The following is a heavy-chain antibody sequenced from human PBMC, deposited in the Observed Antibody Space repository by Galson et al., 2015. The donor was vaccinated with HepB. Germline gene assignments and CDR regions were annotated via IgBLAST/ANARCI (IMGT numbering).Heavy chain of an antibody. CDR2: INAGNGNT. D-gene: IGHD2-15*01. CDR1: GYTFTGYY. V-gene: IGHV1-3*01. J-gene: IGHJ4*02. Sequence: SVTVSCKASGYTFTGYYMHWVRQAPGQRLEWMGWINAGNGNTKYSQKFQGRVTITRDTSASTAYMELSSLRSEDTAVYYCARSPRSGYYDYWGQGTLVTVSS. CDR3: ARSPRSGYYDY.